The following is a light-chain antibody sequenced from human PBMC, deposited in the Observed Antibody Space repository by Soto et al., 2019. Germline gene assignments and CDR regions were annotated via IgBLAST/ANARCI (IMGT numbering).Light chain of an antibody. J-gene: IGKJ5*01. CDR2: DAS. CDR3: QQYERLPLT. CDR1: QCISSW. V-gene: IGKV1-5*01. Sequence: DIQVTQSPSTLSASVGDRVTFTCRASQCISSWLAWYQQKPGKAPKLLLYDASTLETGVPSRFSGSGSGTGFTFTISSLQPEDFATYYCQQYERLPLTFGQGTRLEI.